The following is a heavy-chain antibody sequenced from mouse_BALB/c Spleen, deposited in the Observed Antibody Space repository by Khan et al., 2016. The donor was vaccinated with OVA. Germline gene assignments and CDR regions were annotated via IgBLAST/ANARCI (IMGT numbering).Heavy chain of an antibody. CDR1: AYTFTNYG. J-gene: IGHJ1*01. CDR3: ARGASCWYFDV. Sequence: QIQLVQSGPELKKPGETVKISCKASAYTFTNYGMNWVKQAPGKGLKWMGWINTYTGEPTYTDDFKGRFAFSLETSASTAYLQINNLKNEDRATDFCARGASCWYFDVWGAGTTVTVSS. CDR2: INTYTGEP. D-gene: IGHD3-3*01. V-gene: IGHV9-1*02.